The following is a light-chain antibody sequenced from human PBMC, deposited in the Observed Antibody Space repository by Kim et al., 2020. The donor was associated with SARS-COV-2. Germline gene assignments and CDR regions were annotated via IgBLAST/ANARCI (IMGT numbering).Light chain of an antibody. V-gene: IGLV3-19*01. CDR3: NSRDSSGNHLGV. Sequence: SSELTQDPAVSVALGQTVRITCQGYSLRSYYASWYQQKPGQAPILVIYGKNNRPSGIPDRFSGSSSGNTASLTITGAQAEDEADYYCNSRDSSGNHLGVF. CDR2: GKN. J-gene: IGLJ1*01. CDR1: SLRSYY.